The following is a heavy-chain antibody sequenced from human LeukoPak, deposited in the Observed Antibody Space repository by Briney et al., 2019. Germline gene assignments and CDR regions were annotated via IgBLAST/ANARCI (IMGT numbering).Heavy chain of an antibody. Sequence: GGSLRLSCSASGFSFGDYAMSWVRQAPGKGLEWVGFIRSKAYGGTTEYAASVKGSFTISRDDSKSIAYLQMHSLRTGDTAVYYRSRCHASCNWAPLDLWGQGTLVTVSS. V-gene: IGHV3-49*04. CDR3: SRCHASCNWAPLDL. CDR2: IRSKAYGGTT. CDR1: GFSFGDYA. J-gene: IGHJ5*02. D-gene: IGHD2-15*01.